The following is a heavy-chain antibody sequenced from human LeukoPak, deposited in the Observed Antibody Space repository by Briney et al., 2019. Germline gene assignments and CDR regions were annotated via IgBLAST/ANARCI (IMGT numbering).Heavy chain of an antibody. CDR1: GFTFSNAW. J-gene: IGHJ6*04. CDR2: IKSKTDGGTT. CDR3: TTDPPPAYYDFWSGYYHLEMDV. V-gene: IGHV3-15*01. D-gene: IGHD3-3*01. Sequence: EGSLRLSCAASGFTFSNAWMSWVRQAPGKGLEWVGRIKSKTDGGTTDYAAPVKGRFTISRDDSKNTLYLQMNSLKTEDTAVYYCTTDPPPAYYDFWSGYYHLEMDVWGKGTTVTVSS.